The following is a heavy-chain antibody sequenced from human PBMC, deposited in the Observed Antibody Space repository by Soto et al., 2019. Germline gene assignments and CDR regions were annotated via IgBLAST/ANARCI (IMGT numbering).Heavy chain of an antibody. CDR3: AKHFIGGRLQSPFDL. V-gene: IGHV3-23*04. CDR1: GVPFGTFT. CDR2: LSDNVGTT. D-gene: IGHD1-1*01. Sequence: EVQLVESGGGLVQPGGSLRLSCAVSGVPFGTFTMNWVRQAPGKGLEWVSGLSDNVGTTHYAYSVKGRFTISRDKSKKTLYLQMNNLGAEDTAVYYCAKHFIGGRLQSPFDLWGQGTLVTVSS. J-gene: IGHJ4*02.